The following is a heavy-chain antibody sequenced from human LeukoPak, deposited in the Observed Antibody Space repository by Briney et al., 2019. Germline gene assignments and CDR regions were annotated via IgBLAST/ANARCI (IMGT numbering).Heavy chain of an antibody. CDR3: AKDQGVVPAAILHAFDI. D-gene: IGHD2-2*01. J-gene: IGHJ3*02. CDR2: ISGSGGST. CDR1: GFTFSSYS. Sequence: GGSLRLSCAASGFTFSSYSMNWVRQAPWKGLEWVSAISGSGGSTYYADSVKGRFTISRDNSKNTLYLQMNSLRAEDTAVYYCAKDQGVVPAAILHAFDIWGQGTMVTVSS. V-gene: IGHV3-23*01.